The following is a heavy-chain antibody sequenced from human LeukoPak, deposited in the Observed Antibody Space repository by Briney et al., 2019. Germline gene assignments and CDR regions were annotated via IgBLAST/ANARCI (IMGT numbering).Heavy chain of an antibody. CDR1: GGSISSYY. CDR3: ARQDILAGLYYFDY. Sequence: TPSETLSLTCTVSGGSISSYYWSWIRQPPGKGLEWIGYIYYSGSTNYNPSLKSRVTISVDTSKNQFSLKLSSVTAADTAVYYCARQDILAGLYYFDYWGQGTLVTVSS. J-gene: IGHJ4*02. D-gene: IGHD3-9*01. CDR2: IYYSGST. V-gene: IGHV4-59*08.